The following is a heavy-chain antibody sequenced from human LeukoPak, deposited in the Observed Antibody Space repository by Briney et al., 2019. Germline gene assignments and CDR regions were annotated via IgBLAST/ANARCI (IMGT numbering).Heavy chain of an antibody. V-gene: IGHV3-30*18. J-gene: IGHJ6*02. CDR1: GITLSTYW. CDR2: ISHDGNNE. D-gene: IGHD6-13*01. CDR3: ANAGRDSSSTISCGMDV. Sequence: GGSLRLSCAASGITLSTYWMHWVRQAPGKGLEWAAVISHDGNNEYYADSVKGRFTISRDNSKNTLYLQMNSLRAEDTAVYYCANAGRDSSSTISCGMDVWGQGTTVTVSS.